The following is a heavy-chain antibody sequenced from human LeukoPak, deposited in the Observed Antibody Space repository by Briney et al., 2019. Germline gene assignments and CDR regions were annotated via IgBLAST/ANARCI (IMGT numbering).Heavy chain of an antibody. V-gene: IGHV3-7*01. CDR1: GFTFSSYW. CDR3: ARVRQQLVRLLGRDTTYYYYYYMDV. J-gene: IGHJ6*03. Sequence: GGPLRLSCAASGFTFSSYWMSWVRQAPGKGLEWVANIKQDGSEKYYVDSVKGRFTISRDNAKNSLYLQMNSLRAEDTAVYYCARVRQQLVRLLGRDTTYYYYYYMDVWGKGTTVTVSS. CDR2: IKQDGSEK. D-gene: IGHD6-13*01.